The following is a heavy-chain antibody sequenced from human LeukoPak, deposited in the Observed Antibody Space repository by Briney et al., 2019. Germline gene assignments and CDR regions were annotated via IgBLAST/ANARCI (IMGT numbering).Heavy chain of an antibody. CDR3: ARVQSYYYDSSGYYYGPSYFDY. CDR2: INHGGSI. Sequence: SETLSLTCAVYGGSFSGYYWSWIRQPPGKGLEWIGEINHGGSINYNPSLKSRVTISVDTSKNQFSLKLSSVTAADTAVYYCARVQSYYYDSSGYYYGPSYFDYWGQGTLVTVSS. CDR1: GGSFSGYY. V-gene: IGHV4-34*01. J-gene: IGHJ4*02. D-gene: IGHD3-22*01.